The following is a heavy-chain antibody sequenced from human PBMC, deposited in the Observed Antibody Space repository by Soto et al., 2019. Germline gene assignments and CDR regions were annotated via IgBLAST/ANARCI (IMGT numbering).Heavy chain of an antibody. CDR1: GDTVTKYG. CDR2: ISFYNGHT. CDR3: ASATSIAVAGKET. J-gene: IGHJ4*02. D-gene: IGHD6-19*01. V-gene: IGHV1-18*01. Sequence: QVQLVQSGGEVKKPGASVKVSCKASGDTVTKYGISWVRQAPGQGLEWLGWISFYNGHTNYALKFXXRXXFTPDTSTSTASMELRSLTSDDTAVYYCASATSIAVAGKETWGQGTLVTVSS.